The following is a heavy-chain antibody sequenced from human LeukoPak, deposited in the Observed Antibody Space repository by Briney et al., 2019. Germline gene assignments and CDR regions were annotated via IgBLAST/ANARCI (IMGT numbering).Heavy chain of an antibody. V-gene: IGHV3-30-3*01. CDR1: GFTFSSYA. J-gene: IGHJ4*02. CDR2: ISYDGSNK. CDR3: ATLSYYDFWSGRAPDY. D-gene: IGHD3-3*01. Sequence: PGGSLRLSCAASGFTFSSYAMHWVRQAPGKGLEWVAVISYDGSNKYYADSVKGRFTISRDNSKNTLYLQMNSLRAEDTAVYYCATLSYYDFWSGRAPDYWGQGTLVTVSS.